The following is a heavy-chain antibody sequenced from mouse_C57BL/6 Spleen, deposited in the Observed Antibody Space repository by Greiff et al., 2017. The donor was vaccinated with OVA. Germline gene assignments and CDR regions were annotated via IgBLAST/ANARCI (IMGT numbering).Heavy chain of an antibody. D-gene: IGHD4-1*01. CDR1: GFTFSSYA. CDR3: ARDLNWFDY. CDR2: ISDGGSYT. V-gene: IGHV5-4*01. Sequence: EVQLVESGGGLVKPGGSLKLSCAASGFTFSSYAMSWVRQTPEQRLEWVATISDGGSYTYYPDNVKGRFTISRDNAKNNLYLQMSHLKSEDTAMYYCARDLNWFDYWGQGTTLTVSS. J-gene: IGHJ2*01.